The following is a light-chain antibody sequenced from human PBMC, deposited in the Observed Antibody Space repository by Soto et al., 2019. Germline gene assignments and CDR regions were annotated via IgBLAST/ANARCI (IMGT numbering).Light chain of an antibody. CDR2: DAS. Sequence: EIVLTQSPATLSLSPGERATLSCRASQSVSSYLAWYQQKPGQAPRLLIYDASNRATGIPARFSGSGSGTDSTVTISSLEPEDFAVYYCQQRSNWPRTWTFGQGTKVEIK. CDR3: QQRSNWPRTWT. J-gene: IGKJ1*01. V-gene: IGKV3-11*01. CDR1: QSVSSY.